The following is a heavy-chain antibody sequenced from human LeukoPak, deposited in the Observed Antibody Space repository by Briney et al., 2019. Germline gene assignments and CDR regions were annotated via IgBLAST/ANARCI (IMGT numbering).Heavy chain of an antibody. D-gene: IGHD6-6*01. V-gene: IGHV3-30*03. Sequence: PGGSLRLSCAASGFTFSSYGMHWVRQAPGKGLEWVAVISYDGSNKYYADSVKGRFTISRDYSKNTLYLQMNSLRAEDTAVYYCASPELVLDYWGQGTLVTVSS. CDR2: ISYDGSNK. J-gene: IGHJ4*02. CDR3: ASPELVLDY. CDR1: GFTFSSYG.